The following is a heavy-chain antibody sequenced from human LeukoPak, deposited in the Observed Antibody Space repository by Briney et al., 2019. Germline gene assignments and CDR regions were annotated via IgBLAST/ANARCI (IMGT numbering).Heavy chain of an antibody. CDR3: AKDLFIVGTIRPWLDP. J-gene: IGHJ5*02. V-gene: IGHV3-23*01. D-gene: IGHD5-12*01. CDR1: GFTFSDYA. CDR2: ISGRRGDT. Sequence: GGSLRLSCAASGFTFSDYAMSWVRQAPGKGLEWVSTISGRRGDTYYADSVKGRFTISRHNSKNILYVQMNSLSAEDTAVYYCAKDLFIVGTIRPWLDPWGQGTLVTVSS.